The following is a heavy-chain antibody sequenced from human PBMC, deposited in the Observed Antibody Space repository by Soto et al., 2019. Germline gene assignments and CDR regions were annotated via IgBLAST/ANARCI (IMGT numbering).Heavy chain of an antibody. V-gene: IGHV3-30-3*01. D-gene: IGHD1-26*01. J-gene: IGHJ4*02. CDR1: GFTFSSYA. Sequence: QAQLVESGGGVVQPGRSLRLSCAASGFTFSSYAMHWVRQAPGKGLEWVAVISYDGSNKYYADSVKGRFTISRDNSKNTLYLQMNSLRAEDTAVYYCARVSYSGSFDTDYWGQGTLVTVSS. CDR2: ISYDGSNK. CDR3: ARVSYSGSFDTDY.